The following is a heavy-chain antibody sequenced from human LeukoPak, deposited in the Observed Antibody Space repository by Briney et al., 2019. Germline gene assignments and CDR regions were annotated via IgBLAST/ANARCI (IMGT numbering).Heavy chain of an antibody. D-gene: IGHD2-8*02. CDR3: ATQRADCIGGVCYVGYYYYYYMDV. V-gene: IGHV1-8*01. CDR2: MNPNSGNT. CDR1: GYTFTSYD. Sequence: GASVKVSCKASGYTFTSYDINWVRQATGQGLEWMGWMNPNSGNTGYAQKFQGRVTMSRNTSISTAYMELSSLRSEDTAVYYCATQRADCIGGVCYVGYYYYYYMDVWGKGTTVTVSS. J-gene: IGHJ6*03.